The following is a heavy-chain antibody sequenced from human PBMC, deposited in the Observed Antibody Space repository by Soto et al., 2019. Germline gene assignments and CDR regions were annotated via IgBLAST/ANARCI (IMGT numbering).Heavy chain of an antibody. V-gene: IGHV3-53*01. CDR1: GFTVRSNY. CDR2: IYSGGST. CDR3: ARGGYYYDSSGAINRFAY. D-gene: IGHD3-22*01. J-gene: IGHJ4*02. Sequence: EVQLVESGGGLIQPGGSLRLSCAASGFTVRSNYMSWVRQAPGKGLEWVSVIYSGGSTYYADSVKGRFTISRDNSKNTLYIQMNSRRDEDTAVYYCARGGYYYDSSGAINRFAYWGQGTMVTVSS.